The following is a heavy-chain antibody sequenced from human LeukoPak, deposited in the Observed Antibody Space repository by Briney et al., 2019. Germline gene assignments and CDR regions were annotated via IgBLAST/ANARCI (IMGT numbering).Heavy chain of an antibody. CDR3: ARASDPWLQLT. CDR1: GFTFSDYW. CDR2: IKQDGSEK. Sequence: GGSLRLSCAASGFTFSDYWMSWVRQAPGQGLEWLANIKQDGSEKRYADSVRGRFSISRDNAQTSLYPQMNSLRAEDTAVYYCARASDPWLQLTWGQGTLVTVSS. J-gene: IGHJ5*02. D-gene: IGHD5-24*01. V-gene: IGHV3-7*05.